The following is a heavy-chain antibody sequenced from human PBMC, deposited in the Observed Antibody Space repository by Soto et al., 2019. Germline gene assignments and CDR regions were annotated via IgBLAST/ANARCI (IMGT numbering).Heavy chain of an antibody. J-gene: IGHJ4*02. V-gene: IGHV1-3*01. Sequence: QVQLVQSGAEVKKPGASVKVSCKASGYTFTSYAMHWVRQAPGQRLEWMGWINAGNGNTKQSQKFQGRVTITRDTSASTAYMELSSLRSEDTAVYYCARSAPPIAYWGQGTLVTVSS. CDR1: GYTFTSYA. CDR3: ARSAPPIAY. CDR2: INAGNGNT.